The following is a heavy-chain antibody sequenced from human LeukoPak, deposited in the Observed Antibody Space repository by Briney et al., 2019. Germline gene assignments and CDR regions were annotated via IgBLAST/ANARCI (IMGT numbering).Heavy chain of an antibody. CDR3: ARDLLYIMEDYYDSSGALDY. Sequence: SVKVSCKASGGTFSSYAISWVRQAPGQGLEWMGRIIPIFGTANYAQKFQGRVTITTDESTSTADMELSSLRSEDTAVYYCARDLLYIMEDYYDSSGALDYWGQGTLVTVSS. CDR2: IIPIFGTA. CDR1: GGTFSSYA. V-gene: IGHV1-69*05. D-gene: IGHD3-22*01. J-gene: IGHJ4*02.